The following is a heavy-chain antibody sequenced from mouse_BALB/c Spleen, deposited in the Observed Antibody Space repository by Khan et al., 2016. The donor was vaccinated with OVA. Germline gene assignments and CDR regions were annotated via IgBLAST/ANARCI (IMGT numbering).Heavy chain of an antibody. CDR3: TRAANYPYFNV. CDR1: GFSITSCYN. Sequence: EVQLQESGPDLVKPSQSLSLTCTVTGFSITSCYNWHWIRQFPGDKLEWMGYIHYSGCTNYSPSLKSRFSITRDTSRNTLFLQLNSVTTEDTATYNYTRAANYPYFNVGGAGTTVTVSS. CDR2: IHYSGCT. D-gene: IGHD2-1*01. J-gene: IGHJ1*01. V-gene: IGHV3-1*02.